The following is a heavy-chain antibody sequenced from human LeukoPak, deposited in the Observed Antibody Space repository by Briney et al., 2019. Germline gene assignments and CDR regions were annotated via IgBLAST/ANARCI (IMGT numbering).Heavy chain of an antibody. CDR3: ASCVSTSCYRGAH. V-gene: IGHV3-23*01. CDR2: ISASGGST. Sequence: GGSLRLSCAASGFTFSSSAMSWVRQVPGKGLEWVSGISASGGSTSYADSVRGRFTISRDNSKNTLYVQMNSLRAEDTAVYYCASCVSTSCYRGAHWGQGTLVTVSS. CDR1: GFTFSSSA. J-gene: IGHJ4*02. D-gene: IGHD2-2*02.